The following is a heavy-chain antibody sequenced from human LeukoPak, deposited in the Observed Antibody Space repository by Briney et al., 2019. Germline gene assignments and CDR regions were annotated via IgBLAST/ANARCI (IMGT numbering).Heavy chain of an antibody. D-gene: IGHD3-16*01. V-gene: IGHV1-2*06. J-gene: IGHJ3*02. CDR1: GYTFTVYY. CDR2: INPNSGGT. Sequence: GASVKVSCKASGYTFTVYYMHWVRQAPGQGLEWVGRINPNSGGTNYAQKFQGGVTMTTDTAISTAYMELSRLRSDDTAVYYWARVGGGVRAFDIWGQGTMVTVSS. CDR3: ARVGGGVRAFDI.